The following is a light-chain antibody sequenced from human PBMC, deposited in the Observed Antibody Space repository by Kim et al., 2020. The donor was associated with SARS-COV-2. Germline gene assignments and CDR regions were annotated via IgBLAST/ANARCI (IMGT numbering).Light chain of an antibody. CDR1: QSVSNN. V-gene: IGKV3-15*01. J-gene: IGKJ5*01. Sequence: PGERATLSCRASQSVSNNLAWYQQKPGQAPRLLIFDASIRAAGVPARFSGSGSGTEFTLTISSLQSEDFAVYFCQQFNDRPPITFGQGTRLEIK. CDR2: DAS. CDR3: QQFNDRPPIT.